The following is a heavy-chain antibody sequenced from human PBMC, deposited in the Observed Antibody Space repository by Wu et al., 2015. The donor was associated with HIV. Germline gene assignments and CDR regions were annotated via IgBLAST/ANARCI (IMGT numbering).Heavy chain of an antibody. J-gene: IGHJ4*02. CDR2: MNPNSGNT. CDR3: ARQKAYSNGWYIYDF. D-gene: IGHD6-19*01. Sequence: QVQLVQSGAEVKKPGSSVKVSCKASGGTFNSYAISWVRQAPGQGLEWMGWMNPNSGNTGYAQKFQGRVTMTRNTSIRTAYMELSSLRSDDTAIYYCARQKAYSNGWYIYDFWGQGTLVTVSS. CDR1: GGTFNSYA. V-gene: IGHV1-8*02.